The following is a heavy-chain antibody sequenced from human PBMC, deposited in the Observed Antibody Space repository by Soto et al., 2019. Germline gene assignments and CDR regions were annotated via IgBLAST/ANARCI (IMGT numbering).Heavy chain of an antibody. CDR1: GGTFSSYA. V-gene: IGHV1-69*13. Sequence: SVKVSCKASGGTFSSYAISWVRQAPVQGLEWMGGIIPIFGTANYAQKFQGRVTITADESTSTAYMELSSLRSEDTAVYYCAETRRGRDPDYYYYYGMDVWGQGTTVTVSS. CDR2: IIPIFGTA. D-gene: IGHD2-15*01. J-gene: IGHJ6*02. CDR3: AETRRGRDPDYYYYYGMDV.